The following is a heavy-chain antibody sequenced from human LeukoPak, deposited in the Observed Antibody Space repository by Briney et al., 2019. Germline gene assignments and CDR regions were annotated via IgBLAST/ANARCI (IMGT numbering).Heavy chain of an antibody. CDR1: GFTFSSYA. J-gene: IGHJ4*02. Sequence: GGSLRLSCAASGFTFSSYAMSWVRQAPGKGLEWVSAISGSGGSTYYADSVKGRFTISRDNSKNTLYLQMNSLRAEDTAVYYCAKYYYDSGGYYITPPARAPDYWGQGTLVTVSS. V-gene: IGHV3-23*01. CDR3: AKYYYDSGGYYITPPARAPDY. D-gene: IGHD3-22*01. CDR2: ISGSGGST.